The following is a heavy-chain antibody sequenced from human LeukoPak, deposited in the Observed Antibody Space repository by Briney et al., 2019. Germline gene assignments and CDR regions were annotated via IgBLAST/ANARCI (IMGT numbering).Heavy chain of an antibody. Sequence: GGSLRLSFAASGFTFSSYAMSWVRQAPGKGLEWVSAISGSGGSTYYADSVKGRFTISRDNSKNTLYLQMNSLRAEDTAVYYCAKDLGSSGWYIDYWGQGTLVTVSS. CDR1: GFTFSSYA. V-gene: IGHV3-23*01. D-gene: IGHD6-19*01. J-gene: IGHJ4*02. CDR3: AKDLGSSGWYIDY. CDR2: ISGSGGST.